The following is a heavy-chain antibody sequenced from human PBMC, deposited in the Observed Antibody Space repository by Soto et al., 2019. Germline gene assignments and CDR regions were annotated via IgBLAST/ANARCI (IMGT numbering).Heavy chain of an antibody. D-gene: IGHD3-22*01. CDR1: GGSISSYY. J-gene: IGHJ4*02. Sequence: SETLSLTCTVSGGSISSYYWSWVRQPPGKGLEWIGYMYYSGSTNYNPSLKSRVTMSVDTSKKRFSLKLTSVTAADTAIYYYYDSSDRDYLDYWGQGTPVTVSS. CDR2: MYYSGST. CDR3: YDSSDRDYLDY. V-gene: IGHV4-59*01.